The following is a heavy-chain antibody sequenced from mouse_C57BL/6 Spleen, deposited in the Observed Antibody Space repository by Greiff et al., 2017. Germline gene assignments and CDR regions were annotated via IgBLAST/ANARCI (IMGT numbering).Heavy chain of an antibody. V-gene: IGHV10-3*01. D-gene: IGHD4-1*01. CDR1: GFTFNTYA. CDR2: IRRKSSNYAT. J-gene: IGHJ4*01. Sequence: EVMLVESGGGLVQPKGSLKLSCAASGFTFNTYAMHWVRQAPGKGLEWVARIRRKSSNYATYYADSVKDRFTISRDDSQSMLYLRMNNLKTEDTAMYCCVRSSNWPYAMDYWGQGTSVTVSA. CDR3: VRSSNWPYAMDY.